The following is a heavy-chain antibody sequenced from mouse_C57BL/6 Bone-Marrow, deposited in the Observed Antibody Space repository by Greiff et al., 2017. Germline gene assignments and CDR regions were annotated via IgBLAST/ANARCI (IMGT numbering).Heavy chain of an antibody. CDR2: ISDGGSYT. V-gene: IGHV5-4*01. CDR1: GFTFSSYA. Sequence: VQLKESGGGLVKPGGSLKLSCAASGFTFSSYAMSWVRQTPEKRLEWVATISDGGSYTYYPDNVKGRFTISRDNAKNNLYLQMSHLKSEDTAMYYCARDYFYYFDYWGQGTTLTVSS. D-gene: IGHD1-1*01. J-gene: IGHJ2*01. CDR3: ARDYFYYFDY.